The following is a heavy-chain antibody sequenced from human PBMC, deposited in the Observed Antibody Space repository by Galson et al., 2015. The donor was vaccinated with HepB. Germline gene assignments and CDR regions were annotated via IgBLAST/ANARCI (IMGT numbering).Heavy chain of an antibody. D-gene: IGHD3-3*01. CDR1: GGTFSSYA. CDR3: ARGERDFWSGSGDYYYYGMDV. Sequence: SVKVSCKASGGTFSSYAISWVRQAPGQGLEWMGGIIPIFGTANYAQEFQGRVTITADESTSTAYMELSSLRSEDTAVYYCARGERDFWSGSGDYYYYGMDVWGQGTTVTVSS. CDR2: IIPIFGTA. J-gene: IGHJ6*02. V-gene: IGHV1-69*13.